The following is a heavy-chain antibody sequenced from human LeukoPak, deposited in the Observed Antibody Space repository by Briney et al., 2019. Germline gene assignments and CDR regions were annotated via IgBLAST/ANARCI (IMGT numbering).Heavy chain of an antibody. D-gene: IGHD6-13*01. J-gene: IGHJ4*02. CDR3: AGISPPIVAAGTVDY. Sequence: SETLSLTCTVSGGSISSSSYYWGWIRQPPGEGLEWIGSIYYSGSTYYNPSLKSRVTISVDTSKNQFSLKLSSVTAADTAVYYCAGISPPIVAAGTVDYWGQGTLVTVSS. CDR2: IYYSGST. CDR1: GGSISSSSYY. V-gene: IGHV4-39*01.